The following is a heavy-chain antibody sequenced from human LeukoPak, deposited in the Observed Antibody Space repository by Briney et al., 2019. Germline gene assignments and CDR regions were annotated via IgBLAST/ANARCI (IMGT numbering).Heavy chain of an antibody. J-gene: IGHJ4*02. V-gene: IGHV4-34*01. CDR1: GGSFSNYY. CDR3: TRRFYLRFLEWLYNNTFDY. Sequence: SETLSLTCAVYGGSFSNYYWSWIRQPPGKGLEWIGEINHSGSTNYNPSLKSRVTISVDTSKNQFSLKLSSVTAADTAVYYCTRRFYLRFLEWLYNNTFDYWGQGTLVTVSS. CDR2: INHSGST. D-gene: IGHD3-3*01.